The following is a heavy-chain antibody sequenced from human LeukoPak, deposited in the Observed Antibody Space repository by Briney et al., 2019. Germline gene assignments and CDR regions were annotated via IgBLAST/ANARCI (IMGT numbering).Heavy chain of an antibody. CDR2: IYTSGST. D-gene: IGHD3-22*01. CDR1: GGSICSGSYY. V-gene: IGHV4-61*02. J-gene: IGHJ4*02. Sequence: SQTLSLTCTVSGGSICSGSYYWRWIRQPAGKGLEWIGRIYTSGSTNYNPSLKSRVTISVDTSKNQFSLKLSSVTAADTAVYYCASGPFYYYDSSGYFFDYWGQGTLVTVSS. CDR3: ASGPFYYYDSSGYFFDY.